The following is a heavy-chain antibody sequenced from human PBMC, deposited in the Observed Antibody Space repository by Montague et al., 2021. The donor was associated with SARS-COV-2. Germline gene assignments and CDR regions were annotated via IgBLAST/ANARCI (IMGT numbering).Heavy chain of an antibody. CDR2: XXWDDDK. CDR3: ARETGTTVSLDY. V-gene: IGHV2-70*11. CDR1: GFSLSTSGMC. D-gene: IGHD1-7*01. Sequence: PALVKPTQTLTLTCTFSGFSLSTSGMCVSWIRQPPGKALEWLARXXWDDDKYYSTSLKTRLTISKGTSKNQVVLTMTNMDPVDTATYYCARETGTTVSLDYWGQGTLVTVSS. J-gene: IGHJ4*02.